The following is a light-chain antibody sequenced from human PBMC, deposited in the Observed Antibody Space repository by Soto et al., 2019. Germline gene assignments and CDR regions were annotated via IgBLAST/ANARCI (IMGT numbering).Light chain of an antibody. CDR2: GAS. J-gene: IGKJ1*01. V-gene: IGKV3-20*01. CDR1: QSVSSSY. Sequence: EIGLTQSPVTLSLSTGERATLSCRASQSVSSSYLAWYQQKPGQAPRLLIYGASSRATGIPDRFSGSGSGTDFTLTISRLEPEDFAVYYCQQYGSSPETFGQGTKVDI. CDR3: QQYGSSPET.